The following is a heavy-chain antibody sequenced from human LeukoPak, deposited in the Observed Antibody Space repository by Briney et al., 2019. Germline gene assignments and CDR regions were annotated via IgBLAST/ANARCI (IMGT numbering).Heavy chain of an antibody. CDR3: ARGNYGDYVSFDY. CDR1: GFTFSSYA. D-gene: IGHD4-17*01. Sequence: GGSLRLSCAASGFTFSSYAMSWVRQAPGKGLEWVSAISGSGGSTYYADSVKGRFTISRDNSKNTLYLQMNSLRAEDTAVYYCARGNYGDYVSFDYWGQGTLVTVSS. J-gene: IGHJ4*02. CDR2: ISGSGGST. V-gene: IGHV3-23*01.